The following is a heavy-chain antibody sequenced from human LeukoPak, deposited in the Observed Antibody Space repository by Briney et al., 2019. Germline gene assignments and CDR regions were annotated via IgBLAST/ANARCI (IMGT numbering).Heavy chain of an antibody. J-gene: IGHJ4*02. CDR3: ARGADYHILTGYYDY. CDR1: GFTFSTYT. V-gene: IGHV3-21*01. D-gene: IGHD3-9*01. Sequence: SGGSLRLSCVASGFTFSTYTMNWVRQAPGKELEWVSSISTSSSYIYYADSVKGRFTISRDNAKNSLYLQMNSLRAEDTAVYYCARGADYHILTGYYDYWGQGTLVTVSS. CDR2: ISTSSSYI.